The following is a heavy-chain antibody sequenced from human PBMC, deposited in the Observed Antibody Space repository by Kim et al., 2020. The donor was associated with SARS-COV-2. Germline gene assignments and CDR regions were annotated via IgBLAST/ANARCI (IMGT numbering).Heavy chain of an antibody. D-gene: IGHD6-19*01. CDR1: GYTFTSYA. CDR2: INAGNGNT. Sequence: ASVKVSCKASGYTFTSYAMHWVRQAPGQRLEWMGWINAGNGNTKYSQKFQGRVTITRDTSASTAYMELSSLRSEDTAVYYCARDLALYHPYHSSGLNGMDVWGQGTTVTVSS. J-gene: IGHJ6*02. CDR3: ARDLALYHPYHSSGLNGMDV. V-gene: IGHV1-3*01.